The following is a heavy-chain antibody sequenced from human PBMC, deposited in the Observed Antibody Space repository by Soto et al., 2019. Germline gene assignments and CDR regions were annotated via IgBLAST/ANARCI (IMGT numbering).Heavy chain of an antibody. D-gene: IGHD5-18*01. Sequence: SQTLSLTCTVSGASFTNDGSYWSWIRQHPGKGLEWIGYIYFSGYTYYNPSLKRRVTFSVDTSKSQFSLRLTSVTAADTAIYYCARSGNTALVRGIDNWGQGTRVTVSS. CDR1: GASFTNDGSY. CDR2: IYFSGYT. V-gene: IGHV4-31*03. J-gene: IGHJ4*02. CDR3: ARSGNTALVRGIDN.